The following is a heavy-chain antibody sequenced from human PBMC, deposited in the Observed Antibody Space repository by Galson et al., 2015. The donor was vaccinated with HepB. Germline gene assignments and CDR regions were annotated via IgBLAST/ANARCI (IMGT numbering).Heavy chain of an antibody. Sequence: QSGAEVKKPGESLKISCKVSGYNFADYWIGWVRQVPGKGLEWMGIIYPGGSDTRYSPSFQGQVTISVDKSISTAYLQWTSLKASDTAMYYCARQRFFDYWGQVTLVTVSS. CDR3: ARQRFFDY. CDR1: GYNFADYW. V-gene: IGHV5-51*01. D-gene: IGHD3-3*01. CDR2: IYPGGSDT. J-gene: IGHJ4*02.